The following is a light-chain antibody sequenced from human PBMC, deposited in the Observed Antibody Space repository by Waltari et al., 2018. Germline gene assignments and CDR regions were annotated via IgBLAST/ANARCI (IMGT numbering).Light chain of an antibody. CDR2: LIS. J-gene: IGKJ1*01. V-gene: IGKV2-28*01. CDR3: MQARQTPWT. Sequence: DIVMTQSPLSLSVTPGEPASIYCRSSHSLLHSSGNTFLDWYLQMPGQSPQLLIYLISNRASGVPDRFSGSGSGTDFTLKISRVEAEDVGVYFCMQARQTPWTFGQGTKVEIK. CDR1: HSLLHSSGNTF.